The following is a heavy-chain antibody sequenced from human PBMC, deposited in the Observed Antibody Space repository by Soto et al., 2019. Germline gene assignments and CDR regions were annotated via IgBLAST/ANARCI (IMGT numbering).Heavy chain of an antibody. V-gene: IGHV3-21*06. CDR3: ARESEDLTSNFDY. Sequence: GGSLRLSCASSWFTFTRYSMNWVRQAPGKGLEWVSSISSTTNYIYYGDSMKGRFTISRDNAKNSLYLEMDSLRAEDTAVYYCARESEDLTSNFDYWGQGTLVTVSS. CDR2: ISSTTNYI. J-gene: IGHJ4*02. CDR1: WFTFTRYS.